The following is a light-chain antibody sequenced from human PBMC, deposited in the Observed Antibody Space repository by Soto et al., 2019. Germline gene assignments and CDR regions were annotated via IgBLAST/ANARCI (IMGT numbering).Light chain of an antibody. J-gene: IGKJ3*01. V-gene: IGKV3-11*01. Sequence: EIVLTQSPATLSLSPWERATLSCRASQSISSYLAVYQQKPDQAPRLLIYYASHRAACIPARFIISVSGTAFTPTISSLENDDFAVYYCHQRSTWPVTFGPGPKVDIK. CDR1: QSISSY. CDR2: YAS. CDR3: HQRSTWPVT.